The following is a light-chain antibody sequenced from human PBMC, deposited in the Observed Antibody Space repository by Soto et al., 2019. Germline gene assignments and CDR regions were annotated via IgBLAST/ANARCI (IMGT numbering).Light chain of an antibody. CDR1: SSDVGGYNY. V-gene: IGLV2-14*01. Sequence: QSVLTQPASVSGSPGQSITISCTGTSSDVGGYNYVSWYQQHPGKAPKLMIYDVSNRPSGVSNRFSGSKSGNTASLTISGLQAEDEADYYCSSYTSSSTYVFGTGTRSTS. CDR3: SSYTSSSTYV. CDR2: DVS. J-gene: IGLJ1*01.